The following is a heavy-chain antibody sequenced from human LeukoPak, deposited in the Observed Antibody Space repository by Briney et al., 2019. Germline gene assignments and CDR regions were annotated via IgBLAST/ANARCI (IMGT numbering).Heavy chain of an antibody. D-gene: IGHD1-1*01. J-gene: IGHJ3*02. CDR2: ISSSSSTI. Sequence: GGSLRLPCAASGFTFSSYSMNWVRQAPGKGLEWVSYISSSSSTIYYADSVRGRFTISRDNAKNSLYLQMNSLRDEDTAVYYCASPRTGTTWLGAFDIWGQGTMVTVSS. CDR3: ASPRTGTTWLGAFDI. CDR1: GFTFSSYS. V-gene: IGHV3-48*02.